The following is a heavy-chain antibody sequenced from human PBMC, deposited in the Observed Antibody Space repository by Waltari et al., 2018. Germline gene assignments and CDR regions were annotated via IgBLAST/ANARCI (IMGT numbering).Heavy chain of an antibody. V-gene: IGHV3-21*02. CDR1: GFTFSRYT. CDR3: ARQNYNTNWYLFDS. J-gene: IGHJ4*02. D-gene: IGHD6-13*01. CDR2: ISAGSTYI. Sequence: DVQLVESGGGLVKPGGSLRLSCSASGFTFSRYTMDWVRQAPGKGLEWVSSISAGSTYIYYTDSVKGRFTISRDNAENSLYLQMNSLRAEDTAVYYCARQNYNTNWYLFDSWGQGALVTVSS.